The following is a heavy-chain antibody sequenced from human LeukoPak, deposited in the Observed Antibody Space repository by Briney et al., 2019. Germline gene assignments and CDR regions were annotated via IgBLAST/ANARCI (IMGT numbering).Heavy chain of an antibody. Sequence: PSETLSLTCGVSGGSISSTNWWSWVRQPPGKGLEWIAYISYSGSTNYNPSLKSRVTISVDTSKNQFSLKLRSVTAADTAVYYCARCITVDRGVTHAMDVWGQGTPVTVSS. V-gene: IGHV4-4*02. CDR3: ARCITVDRGVTHAMDV. CDR2: ISYSGST. D-gene: IGHD3-10*01. J-gene: IGHJ6*02. CDR1: GGSISSTNW.